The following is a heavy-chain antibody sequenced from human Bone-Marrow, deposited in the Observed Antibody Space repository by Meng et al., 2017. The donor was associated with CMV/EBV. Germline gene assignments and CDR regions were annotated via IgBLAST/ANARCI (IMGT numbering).Heavy chain of an antibody. Sequence: GGSLRLSCAASGFTFNTYWMSWVRQAPGKGLEWASSISSSSSYIYYADSVKGRFTISRDNAKNSLYLQMNSLRAEDTAVYYCARDIASGYDYYYGMDVWGQGTTVTVSS. D-gene: IGHD6-19*01. CDR1: GFTFNTYW. CDR3: ARDIASGYDYYYGMDV. V-gene: IGHV3-21*04. CDR2: ISSSSSYI. J-gene: IGHJ6*02.